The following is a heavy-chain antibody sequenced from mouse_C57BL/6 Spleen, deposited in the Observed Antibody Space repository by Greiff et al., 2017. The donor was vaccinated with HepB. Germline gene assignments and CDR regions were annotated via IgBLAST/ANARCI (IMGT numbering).Heavy chain of an antibody. D-gene: IGHD2-1*01. Sequence: EVKLVESGGGLVKPGGSLKLSCAASGFTFSSYAMSWVRQTPEKRLEWVATISDGGSYTYYPDNVKGRFPISRDNAKNNLYLQLSHLKSEDTAMYYCARDRNYYFDYWGQGTTLTVSS. CDR3: ARDRNYYFDY. V-gene: IGHV5-4*01. J-gene: IGHJ2*01. CDR1: GFTFSSYA. CDR2: ISDGGSYT.